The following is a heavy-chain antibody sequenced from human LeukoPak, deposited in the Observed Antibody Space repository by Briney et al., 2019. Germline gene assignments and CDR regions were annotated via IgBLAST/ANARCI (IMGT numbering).Heavy chain of an antibody. Sequence: GGSLRLSCAASGFTFSDYYMSWIRQAPGKGLEWISYISYISSSGTTIYYADSVKGRFTISRDNAKNSLYLQMNSLRAEDTAVYYCARDYDILTGDDAFDIWGQGTMVTVSS. CDR2: ISSSGTTI. J-gene: IGHJ3*02. V-gene: IGHV3-11*01. CDR1: GFTFSDYY. D-gene: IGHD3-9*01. CDR3: ARDYDILTGDDAFDI.